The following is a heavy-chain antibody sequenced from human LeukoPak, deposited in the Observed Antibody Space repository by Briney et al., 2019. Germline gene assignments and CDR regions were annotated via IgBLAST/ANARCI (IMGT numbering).Heavy chain of an antibody. CDR2: IWYDGSNK. CDR1: GFTFSSYG. Sequence: GRSLRLSCAASGFTFSSYGMDWVRQAPGKGLEWVAVIWYDGSNKYYADSVKGRFTISRDNSKNTLYLQMNSLRAEDTAVYYCAKDRGYSYAPFDYWGQGTLVTVSS. V-gene: IGHV3-33*06. CDR3: AKDRGYSYAPFDY. D-gene: IGHD5-18*01. J-gene: IGHJ4*02.